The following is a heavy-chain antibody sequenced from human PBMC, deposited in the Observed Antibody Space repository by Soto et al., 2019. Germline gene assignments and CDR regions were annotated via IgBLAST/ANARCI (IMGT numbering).Heavy chain of an antibody. CDR1: GFTFSSYA. CDR3: AKTASGWFSVFDI. J-gene: IGHJ3*02. Sequence: EVQLLESGGGLVQPGGSLRLSCAASGFTFSSYAMSWVRQAPGKGLEWVSAISGSGGTTYYADSVKGRFTFSRDNSKNTLYLQMNSLRAEDTAVYYCAKTASGWFSVFDIWGEGKMVSVSS. V-gene: IGHV3-23*01. CDR2: ISGSGGTT. D-gene: IGHD6-13*01.